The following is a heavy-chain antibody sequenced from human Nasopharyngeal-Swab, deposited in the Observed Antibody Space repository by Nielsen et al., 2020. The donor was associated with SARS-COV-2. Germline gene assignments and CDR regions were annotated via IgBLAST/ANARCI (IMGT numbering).Heavy chain of an antibody. D-gene: IGHD1-26*01. J-gene: IGHJ4*02. CDR1: GGSVSTTTYF. CDR3: ASGYGSFPYYFDH. CDR2: AYYSGST. Sequence: SQTLSLTCPVSGGSVSTTTYFWGWTRQPPGKGLEWIRTAYYSGSTYYNPSLKSRVTISVDTSKNQFPLKLNSVTATDTAVYYCASGYGSFPYYFDHWGQGTLVTVSS. V-gene: IGHV4-39*01.